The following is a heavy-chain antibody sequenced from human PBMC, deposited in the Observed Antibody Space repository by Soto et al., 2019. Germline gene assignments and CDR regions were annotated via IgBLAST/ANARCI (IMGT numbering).Heavy chain of an antibody. V-gene: IGHV3-23*01. Sequence: PGGSLRLSCAASGLTFSSYAMSWVRQAPGKGLEWVSGISGSGGSTYYADSVKGRFTISRDNSKNTLYLQMNSLRADDTAVYYCAKCGTTVTPRYYYYYMDVWGKGTTVTVSS. D-gene: IGHD4-17*01. CDR2: ISGSGGST. CDR1: GLTFSSYA. J-gene: IGHJ6*03. CDR3: AKCGTTVTPRYYYYYMDV.